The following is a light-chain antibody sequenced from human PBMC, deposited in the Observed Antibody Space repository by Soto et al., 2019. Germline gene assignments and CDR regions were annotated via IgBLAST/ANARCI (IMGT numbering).Light chain of an antibody. CDR1: QGISSY. Sequence: AIQRTQSPSSLSASTGHRVTITCRASQGISSYLAWYQQKPGKAHKLLVYAAFTLQSGVPSRFSVSGSGTDVTLTISRLKTEDFATYFGQQLNSYPRTFGPGTKVDIK. J-gene: IGKJ3*01. V-gene: IGKV1-8*01. CDR3: QQLNSYPRT. CDR2: AAF.